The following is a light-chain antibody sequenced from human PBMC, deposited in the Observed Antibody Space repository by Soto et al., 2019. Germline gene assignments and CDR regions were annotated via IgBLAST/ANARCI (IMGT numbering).Light chain of an antibody. CDR2: GAS. CDR3: PHYHGLPLT. CDR1: QSVSSN. Sequence: EIVMTQSPATLSVALGERATLSCRASQSVSSNLAWYQQKPGQAPRLLIFGASTRATSIPARFSGRGSGIQFALTTGILQSEDVVVYHCPHYHGLPLTFGGGTKVEIK. J-gene: IGKJ4*01. V-gene: IGKV3-15*01.